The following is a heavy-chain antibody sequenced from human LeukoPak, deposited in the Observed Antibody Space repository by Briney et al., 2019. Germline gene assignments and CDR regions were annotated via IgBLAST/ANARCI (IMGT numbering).Heavy chain of an antibody. V-gene: IGHV1-18*01. Sequence: GASVKVSCKASGYTFTGYYIYWLRQASGQGLEWMGWISAYNGNTNYAQKLQGRVTMTTDTSTSTAYMELRSLRSDDTAVYYCARDRYGDPFDYWGQGTLVTVSS. J-gene: IGHJ4*02. D-gene: IGHD4-17*01. CDR3: ARDRYGDPFDY. CDR2: ISAYNGNT. CDR1: GYTFTGYY.